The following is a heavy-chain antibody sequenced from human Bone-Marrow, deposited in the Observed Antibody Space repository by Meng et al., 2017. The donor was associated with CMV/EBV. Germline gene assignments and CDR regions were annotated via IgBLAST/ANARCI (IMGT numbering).Heavy chain of an antibody. D-gene: IGHD3-3*01. J-gene: IGHJ6*02. CDR3: ARDRANRAYDFWSGYYLDYYYGMDV. Sequence: GESLKISCAASGFTFSSYWMSWVRQAPGKGLEWVANIKQDGSEKYYVDSVKGRFTISRDNAKNSLYLQMNSLRAEDTAVYYCARDRANRAYDFWSGYYLDYYYGMDVWGQGTTVTV. CDR1: GFTFSSYW. CDR2: IKQDGSEK. V-gene: IGHV3-7*01.